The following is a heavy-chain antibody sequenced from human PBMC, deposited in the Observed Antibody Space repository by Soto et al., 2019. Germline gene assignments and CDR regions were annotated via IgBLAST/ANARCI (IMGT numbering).Heavy chain of an antibody. D-gene: IGHD3-22*01. Sequence: KTSETLSLTCAVSGYSISSGYYWCWLRHPPGKGLEWIGIIYHGGSTYYNPSLNGRVTLSIDMTNNRVSLILNSVTAADTAVYYCARVGPWVPYYYDSSPYTFENWFDPWGRGTLVTVSS. CDR3: ARVGPWVPYYYDSSPYTFENWFDP. CDR2: IYHGGST. CDR1: GYSISSGYY. J-gene: IGHJ5*02. V-gene: IGHV4-38-2*01.